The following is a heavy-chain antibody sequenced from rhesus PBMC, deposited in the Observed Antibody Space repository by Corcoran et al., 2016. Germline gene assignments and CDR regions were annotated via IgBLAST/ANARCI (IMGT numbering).Heavy chain of an antibody. V-gene: IGHV3-116*02. J-gene: IGHJ4*01. CDR1: GFTFSDYY. CDR2: IRNKANGGTP. CDR3: TRAQSDY. Sequence: EVRLVESGGGLVQPGGSLRLSCAASGFTFSDYYMTWVRQEQGKGPEWVGFIRNKANGGTPEYAASVKGRFTISRDDSKNIASLQMDNLKTEDTAVYYCTRAQSDYWGQGVLVTVSS.